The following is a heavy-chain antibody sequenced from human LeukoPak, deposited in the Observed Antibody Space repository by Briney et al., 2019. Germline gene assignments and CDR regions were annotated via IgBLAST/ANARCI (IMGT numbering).Heavy chain of an antibody. Sequence: PSETLSLTCSVSGGSISKDYWRWIRQPPGKGLEWIGYISYSGSTNYNPSLRSRVTISVDTSKNQFSLKLSSVTAADTAVYYCARDDYGASRAFDYWGQGTLVIVSS. D-gene: IGHD4-17*01. CDR2: ISYSGST. CDR3: ARDDYGASRAFDY. J-gene: IGHJ4*02. CDR1: GGSISKDY. V-gene: IGHV4-59*12.